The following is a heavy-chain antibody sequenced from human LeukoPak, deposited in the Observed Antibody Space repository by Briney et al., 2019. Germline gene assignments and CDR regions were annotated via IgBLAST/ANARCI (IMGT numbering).Heavy chain of an antibody. Sequence: SETLSLTCNVSGGSISSGGEYWNWIRQNPGRGLEWIGYISYSGSTYYNPSLKSRVTISVETSKNRFSLKLRSATAADTAVYYCARGLYSIVEYWGQGTLVTVSS. J-gene: IGHJ4*02. CDR3: ARGLYSIVEY. CDR2: ISYSGST. D-gene: IGHD1-26*01. V-gene: IGHV4-31*03. CDR1: GGSISSGGEY.